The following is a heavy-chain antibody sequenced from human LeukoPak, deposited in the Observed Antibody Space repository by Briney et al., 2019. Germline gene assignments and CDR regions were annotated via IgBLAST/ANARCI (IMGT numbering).Heavy chain of an antibody. Sequence: GGSLRLSCAASGFTFSSYGMRWIRQAPGKGLEWMTVLSFDGKGKFYADSVKGRFTVSRDTSKNTLFLDMNNVTVEDTAVYYCGAGNPDYWGRGTLVTVYS. CDR2: LSFDGKGK. D-gene: IGHD1-14*01. CDR3: GAGNPDY. V-gene: IGHV3-30*06. J-gene: IGHJ4*02. CDR1: GFTFSSYG.